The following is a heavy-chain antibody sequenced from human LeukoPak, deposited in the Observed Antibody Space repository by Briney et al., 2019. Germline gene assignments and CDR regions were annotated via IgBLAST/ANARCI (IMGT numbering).Heavy chain of an antibody. D-gene: IGHD2-2*02. CDR2: TYYRSKWYN. CDR3: ARDRVPAAISHYYGMDV. CDR1: GDSVSSNSAA. Sequence: PSQTLSLTCAISGDSVSSNSAAWNWLRQSPSRGLEWLGRTYYRSKWYNDYAVSVKSRITINPDTSKNQFSLQLNSVTPEDTAVYYCARDRVPAAISHYYGMDVWGQGTTVTVSS. V-gene: IGHV6-1*01. J-gene: IGHJ6*02.